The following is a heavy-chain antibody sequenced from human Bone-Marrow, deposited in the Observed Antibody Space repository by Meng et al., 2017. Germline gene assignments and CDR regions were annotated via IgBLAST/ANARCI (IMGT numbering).Heavy chain of an antibody. CDR1: GGAFRSFA. D-gene: IGHD3-10*01. CDR2: IIPIFGTA. Sequence: QVERVQLGAEVKKPGSWVNVSCKASGGAFRSFAISWVRQAPGQGLEWMGGIIPIFGTANYAQKFQGRVTITADESTSTAYMELSSLRSEDTAVYYCARGVKGFGELLGWYFDLWGRGTLVTVSS. CDR3: ARGVKGFGELLGWYFDL. J-gene: IGHJ2*01. V-gene: IGHV1-69*12.